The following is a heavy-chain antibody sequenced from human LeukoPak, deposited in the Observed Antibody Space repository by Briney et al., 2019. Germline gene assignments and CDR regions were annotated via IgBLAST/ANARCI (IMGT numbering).Heavy chain of an antibody. CDR2: IYSGGST. V-gene: IGHV3-53*01. CDR1: GFTVSSNY. Sequence: GGSLRLSCAASGFTVSSNYMSWVRQAPAKGLESVSVIYSGGSTYYADSVKGRFTISRDNSKNTLYLQMNSLRAEDTAVYYCARGRSQGELRDYFDYWGQGTLVTVSS. J-gene: IGHJ4*02. D-gene: IGHD1-26*01. CDR3: ARGRSQGELRDYFDY.